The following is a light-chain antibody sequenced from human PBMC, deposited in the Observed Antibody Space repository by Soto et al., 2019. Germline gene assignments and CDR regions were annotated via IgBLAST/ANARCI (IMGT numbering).Light chain of an antibody. CDR1: QRITNNF. CDR3: QQYGRSPFT. V-gene: IGKV3-20*01. CDR2: GAS. J-gene: IGKJ2*01. Sequence: EIVLTQTPVTLSLSPGERATLSCRASQRITNNFLAWFQQKPGLAPRLLIYGASSRASGIPDRFSGSGSGTDFALTISRLEPEDFAVYYCQQYGRSPFTFGQGTKLQIK.